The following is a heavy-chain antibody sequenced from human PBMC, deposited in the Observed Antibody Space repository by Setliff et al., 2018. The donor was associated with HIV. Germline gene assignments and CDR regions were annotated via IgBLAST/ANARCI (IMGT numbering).Heavy chain of an antibody. CDR1: GYSISSGYY. Sequence: PSETLSLTCTVSGYSISSGYYWGWIRQPPGKGLEWIANIYHSGSTYYNPSLKSRVTISLDTSKNQFSLKLSSVTAADTAVYYCASDYYGSGSYYPRGAFDIWGQGTMVTVSS. J-gene: IGHJ3*02. V-gene: IGHV4-38-2*02. CDR2: IYHSGST. CDR3: ASDYYGSGSYYPRGAFDI. D-gene: IGHD3-10*01.